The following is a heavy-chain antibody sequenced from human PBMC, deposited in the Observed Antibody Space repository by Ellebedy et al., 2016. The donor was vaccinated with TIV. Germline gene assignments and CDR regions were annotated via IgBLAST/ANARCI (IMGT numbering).Heavy chain of an antibody. V-gene: IGHV4-61*01. CDR1: GGSVSSGSYY. Sequence: SETLSLXCTVSGGSVSSGSYYWSWIRQPPGKGLEWIGYIYYSGSTNYNPSLKSRVTISVDTSKNQFSLKLSSVTAADTAVYYCARVGAKGTDAFDIWGQGTMVTVSS. J-gene: IGHJ3*02. CDR3: ARVGAKGTDAFDI. D-gene: IGHD1-26*01. CDR2: IYYSGST.